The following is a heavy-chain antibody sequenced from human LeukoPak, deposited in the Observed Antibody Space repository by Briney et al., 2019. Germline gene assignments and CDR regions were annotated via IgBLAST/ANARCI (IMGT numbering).Heavy chain of an antibody. CDR1: GGTFSSYA. CDR3: ARGLNYYDSSEFAY. V-gene: IGHV1-69*05. D-gene: IGHD3-22*01. CDR2: IIPIFGTA. J-gene: IGHJ4*02. Sequence: SVKVSCKASGGTFSSYAISWVRQAPGQGLEWMGGIIPIFGTANYAQKFQGRVTMTRDTSTSTVYMELSSLRSEDTAVYYCARGLNYYDSSEFAYWGQGTLVTVSS.